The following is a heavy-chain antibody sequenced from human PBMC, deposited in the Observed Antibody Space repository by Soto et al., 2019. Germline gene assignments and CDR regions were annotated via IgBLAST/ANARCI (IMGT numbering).Heavy chain of an antibody. CDR2: ISSSSSTI. D-gene: IGHD3-22*01. CDR3: AIPSYYYDSSGPPAF. V-gene: IGHV3-48*01. Sequence: GGSLRLSCAASGFTFSTYSMNWVRQAPGKGLEWVSYISSSSSTIFYTDSVKGRFTVSRDNAKNSLYLQMNSLRAEDTAVYYCAIPSYYYDSSGPPAFWGQGTLVTVSS. CDR1: GFTFSTYS. J-gene: IGHJ4*02.